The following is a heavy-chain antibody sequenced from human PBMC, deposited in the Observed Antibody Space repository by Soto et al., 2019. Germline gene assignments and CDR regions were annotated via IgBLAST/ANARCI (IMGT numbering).Heavy chain of an antibody. V-gene: IGHV4-39*01. CDR2: IYYSGTT. D-gene: IGHD4-4*01. Sequence: SETLSLTCTVSGGSISNSDYYWGWIRQPPGKELEWIGTIYYSGTTYFNPSLKSRVTISVDTSKNQFSLKLSSVTAADTAVYYCARLVYINYVGYYFDYLGQGTLVTVSS. J-gene: IGHJ4*02. CDR1: GGSISNSDYY. CDR3: ARLVYINYVGYYFDY.